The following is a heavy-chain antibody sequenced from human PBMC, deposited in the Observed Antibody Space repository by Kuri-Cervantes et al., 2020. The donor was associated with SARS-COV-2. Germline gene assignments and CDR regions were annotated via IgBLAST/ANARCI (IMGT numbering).Heavy chain of an antibody. CDR3: ARDLGYGFSNYYYYMDV. V-gene: IGHV4-39*07. Sequence: TFSSYWMSWVRQAPGKGLEWIGSIYYSGSTYYNPSLKSRVTISVDTSKNQFSLKVNSVTAADTAVYYCARDLGYGFSNYYYYMDVWGEGTTVTVSS. D-gene: IGHD5-18*01. J-gene: IGHJ6*03. CDR1: TFSSYW. CDR2: IYYSGST.